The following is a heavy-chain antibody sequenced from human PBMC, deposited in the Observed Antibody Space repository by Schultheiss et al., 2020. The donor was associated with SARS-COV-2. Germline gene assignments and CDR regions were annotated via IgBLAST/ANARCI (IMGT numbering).Heavy chain of an antibody. V-gene: IGHV4-34*01. J-gene: IGHJ6*04. D-gene: IGHD2-2*01. CDR1: GGSINNYY. CDR3: ARDALTVVLPPAAMDV. CDR2: INHSGST. Sequence: SETLSLTCTISGGSINNYYWSWIRQPPGKGLEWIGEINHSGSTNYNPSLKSRVTISVDTSKNQFSLKLSSVTAADTAVYYCARDALTVVLPPAAMDVWGKVTTVTVSS.